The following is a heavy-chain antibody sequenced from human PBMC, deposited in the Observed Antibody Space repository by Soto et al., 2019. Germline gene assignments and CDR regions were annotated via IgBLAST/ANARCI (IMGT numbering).Heavy chain of an antibody. CDR2: INPATGAA. D-gene: IGHD3-3*01. CDR3: ARGGGVGVAGSAAFDM. Sequence: QLHLVQSGAVVKKPGASVTVSCSASGYPVTAYYMPWWRQAPGRGLEWMGGINPATGAAKYTQTFQGRVTMTRDTSTSTVFMELSGLTSEDTAVFYCARGGGVGVAGSAAFDMWGQGTLVTVSS. CDR1: GYPVTAYY. V-gene: IGHV1-2*02. J-gene: IGHJ3*02.